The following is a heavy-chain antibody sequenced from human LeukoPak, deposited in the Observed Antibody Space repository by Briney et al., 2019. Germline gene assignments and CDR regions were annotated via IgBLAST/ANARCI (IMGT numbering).Heavy chain of an antibody. CDR1: GGTFSSYA. CDR3: ARVPSGRVIDYYDSSGYYYNYFDY. CDR2: INPNSGGT. Sequence: EASVKVSCKASGGTFSSYAISWVRQAPGQGLEWMGWINPNSGGTNYAQKFRGRVTMTRDTSISTAYMELSRLRSDDTAVYYCARVPSGRVIDYYDSSGYYYNYFDYWGQGTLVTVSS. V-gene: IGHV1-2*02. D-gene: IGHD3-22*01. J-gene: IGHJ4*02.